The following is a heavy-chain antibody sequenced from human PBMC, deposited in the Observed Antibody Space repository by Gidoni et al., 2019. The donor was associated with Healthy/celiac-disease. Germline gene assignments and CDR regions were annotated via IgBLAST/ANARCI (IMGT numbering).Heavy chain of an antibody. J-gene: IGHJ3*02. D-gene: IGHD6-13*01. Sequence: QVQLVESGGGVVQPGRSLRLSCAASGFTFSSYGMHWVRQAPGKGLEWVAVIWYEGSNKYYADSVKGRFTISRDNSKNTLYLQMNSLRAEDTAVYYCASLHLWGSSSWNDAFDIWGQGTMVTVSS. CDR1: GFTFSSYG. CDR2: IWYEGSNK. CDR3: ASLHLWGSSSWNDAFDI. V-gene: IGHV3-33*01.